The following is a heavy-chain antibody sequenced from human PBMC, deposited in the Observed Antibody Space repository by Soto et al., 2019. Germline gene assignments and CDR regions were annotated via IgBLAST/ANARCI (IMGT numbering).Heavy chain of an antibody. CDR3: AKDGRRTMDV. V-gene: IGHV3-23*01. J-gene: IGHJ6*03. Sequence: PGGSLRLSCAASGFTFSSYAMSWVRQAPGKGLELVSAISGSGCSTYYADSVKGRFTISRDNSKNTLYLQMNSLRAEDTAVYYCAKDGRRTMDVWGKGTTVTVSS. CDR1: GFTFSSYA. CDR2: ISGSGCST.